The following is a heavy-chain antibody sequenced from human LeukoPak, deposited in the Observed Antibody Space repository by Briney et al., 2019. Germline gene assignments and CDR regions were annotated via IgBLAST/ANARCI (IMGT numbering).Heavy chain of an antibody. CDR2: INPNSGDT. CDR3: ARGGWNTAMVQIDYYYYMDV. Sequence: GASVKVSCKASGYTFTGYYMHWVRQAPGQGLEWMGWINPNSGDTNYAQKFQGRVTMTRDTSISTAYMELSRLRSDDTAVYYCARGGWNTAMVQIDYYYYMDVWGKGTTVTVSS. D-gene: IGHD5-18*01. J-gene: IGHJ6*03. V-gene: IGHV1-2*02. CDR1: GYTFTGYY.